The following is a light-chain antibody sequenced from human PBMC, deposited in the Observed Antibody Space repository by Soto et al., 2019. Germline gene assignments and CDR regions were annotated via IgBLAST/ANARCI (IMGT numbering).Light chain of an antibody. J-gene: IGKJ1*01. CDR2: GAS. Sequence: ENVLTQSPGTLSLSPGERATLSFRASQSVSNNYLAWYQQKPGQAPRLLIYGASNRATGIPDRFSGSGSGTDFTLTISRLEPEDFAVYYCQQYGSSPPTFGQGTKVDIK. CDR3: QQYGSSPPT. V-gene: IGKV3-20*01. CDR1: QSVSNNY.